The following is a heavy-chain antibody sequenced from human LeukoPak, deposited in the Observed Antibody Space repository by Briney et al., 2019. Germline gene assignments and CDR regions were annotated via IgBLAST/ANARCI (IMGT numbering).Heavy chain of an antibody. V-gene: IGHV3-23*01. J-gene: IGHJ3*01. Sequence: GGSLRLSCAASGFTFSSYAMSWVRQAPGKGLEWVSTISTSGGSTYYADSVKGRFTISRDNSKKTLYLQMNSLRAEDTAVYYCAKGKVNHDGALDAWGQGTLVTVSS. D-gene: IGHD2-21*01. CDR2: ISTSGGST. CDR3: AKGKVNHDGALDA. CDR1: GFTFSSYA.